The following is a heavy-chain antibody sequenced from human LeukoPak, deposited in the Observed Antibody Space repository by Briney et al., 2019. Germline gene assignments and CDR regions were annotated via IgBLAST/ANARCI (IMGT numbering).Heavy chain of an antibody. J-gene: IGHJ5*02. V-gene: IGHV1-2*02. D-gene: IGHD2-15*01. CDR1: GYTSTGYY. CDR3: ARGIVVVAATPINWFDP. Sequence: ASVKVSCKASGYTSTGYYMHWVRQAPGQGLEWMGWINPNSGGTNYAQKFQGRVTMTRDTSISTAYMELSRLRSDDTAVYYCARGIVVVAATPINWFDPWGQGTLVTVSS. CDR2: INPNSGGT.